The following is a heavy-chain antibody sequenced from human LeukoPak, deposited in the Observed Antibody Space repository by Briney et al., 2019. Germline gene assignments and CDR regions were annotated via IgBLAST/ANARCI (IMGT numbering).Heavy chain of an antibody. D-gene: IGHD2-2*01. CDR1: GGSISTSSYH. CDR2: IYYSGKP. Sequence: PSETLSLTRTVSGGSISTSSYHWGWFRQPPGKALECIGTIYYSGKPYYNPSLNSRVTISIHTSKNEFSLKLSSVTAADRAVYYCARSGPPAGRPDAFDIWGQGTMATVSS. V-gene: IGHV4-39*07. CDR3: ARSGPPAGRPDAFDI. J-gene: IGHJ3*02.